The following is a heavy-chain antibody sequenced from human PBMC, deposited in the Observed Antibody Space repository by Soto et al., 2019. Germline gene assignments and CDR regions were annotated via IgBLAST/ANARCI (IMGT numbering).Heavy chain of an antibody. V-gene: IGHV3-11*01. J-gene: IGHJ4*02. CDR2: IDSRGRTL. D-gene: IGHD6-6*01. CDR3: ARQAARNYIDS. Sequence: GGSLRLSCVASGFTFSDYSMSWIRQAPGKGLEWLAFIDSRGRTLSYADSVRGRFTISRENAENSVYLQMDSLRADDTAVYYCARQAARNYIDSWGQGNSVTVSS. CDR1: GFTFSDYS.